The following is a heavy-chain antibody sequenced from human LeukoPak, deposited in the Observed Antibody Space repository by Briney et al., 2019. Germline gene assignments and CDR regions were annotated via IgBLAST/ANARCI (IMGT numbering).Heavy chain of an antibody. J-gene: IGHJ4*02. D-gene: IGHD6-13*01. CDR1: GGSISNYY. Sequence: PSETLSLTCTVSGGSISNYYWSWIRQPPGKGLEWVGYIYYSGSTNYNPSLKSRVTISVDTSKNQFSLKLSSVTAADTAVYYCASTSEQQPLSFDYWGQGTLVTVSS. CDR2: IYYSGST. CDR3: ASTSEQQPLSFDY. V-gene: IGHV4-59*08.